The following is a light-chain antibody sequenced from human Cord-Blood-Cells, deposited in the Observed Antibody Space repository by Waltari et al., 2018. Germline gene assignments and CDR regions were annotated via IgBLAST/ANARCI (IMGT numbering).Light chain of an antibody. CDR2: AAS. CDR1: QSISSY. CDR3: QQSYSTPQLT. Sequence: DIQMTQSPSSLSASVGDRVTLTCRASQSISSYFNWYQQKPGKAPKLLIYAASSLQSGVPSRFSGSGSGTDFTLTISSLQPEDFATYYCQQSYSTPQLTFGGGTK. J-gene: IGKJ4*01. V-gene: IGKV1-39*01.